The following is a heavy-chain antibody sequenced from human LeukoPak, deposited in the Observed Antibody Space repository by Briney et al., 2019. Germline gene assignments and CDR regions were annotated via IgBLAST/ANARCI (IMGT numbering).Heavy chain of an antibody. Sequence: GGSLRLSCEASGFIFSTFELNWVRQAPGKGPEWVSHMSEKEGITYADSVNGRFTISRDNAKNSLYLRMTSLRAEDTAVYYCARSGGAYKPFDLWGQGTLVTVSS. D-gene: IGHD2-15*01. V-gene: IGHV3-48*03. CDR1: GFIFSTFE. CDR2: MSEKEGI. CDR3: ARSGGAYKPFDL. J-gene: IGHJ4*02.